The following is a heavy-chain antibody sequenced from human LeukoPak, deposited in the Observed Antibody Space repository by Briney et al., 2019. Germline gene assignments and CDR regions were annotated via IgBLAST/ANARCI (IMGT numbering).Heavy chain of an antibody. CDR3: ARHRAYSSSSPFDY. CDR2: IYYTGST. CDR1: GGSISSLY. Sequence: SETLSLTCSVSGGSISSLYWSWIRQPPGKGPEWIGYIYYTGSTNYNPSLKSRVTMFVDMSKNQFSLRLSSVTAADTAVYYCARHRAYSSSSPFDYWGQGTLVTVSS. V-gene: IGHV4-59*08. J-gene: IGHJ4*02. D-gene: IGHD6-6*01.